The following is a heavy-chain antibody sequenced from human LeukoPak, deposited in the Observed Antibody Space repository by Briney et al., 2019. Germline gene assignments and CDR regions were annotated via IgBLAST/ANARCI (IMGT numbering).Heavy chain of an antibody. CDR2: IKQDGSEK. CDR3: ARQDDSSGYYRQPLDY. D-gene: IGHD3-22*01. V-gene: IGHV3-7*01. Sequence: PGGSLRLSCEASGFTFSSYWMSWVRQAPGKGLEWVANIKQDGSEKYYVDSVKGRFTISRDNAKNSLYLQMNSLRAEDTAVYYCARQDDSSGYYRQPLDYWGQGTLVTVSS. CDR1: GFTFSSYW. J-gene: IGHJ4*02.